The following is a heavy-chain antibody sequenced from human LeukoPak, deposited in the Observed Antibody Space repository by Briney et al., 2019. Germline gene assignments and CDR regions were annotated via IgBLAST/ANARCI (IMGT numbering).Heavy chain of an antibody. CDR2: ISGSGGGT. Sequence: QPGGSLRLSCAASGLTFSDYAMSWVRQAPGKGLEWVSAISGSGGGTYYADSVRGRFTISRDDSKNTLYLQLNSLRAEDTAVYYCATDLILTGYYSGDYWGQGTPVTVSS. V-gene: IGHV3-23*01. J-gene: IGHJ4*02. CDR3: ATDLILTGYYSGDY. CDR1: GLTFSDYA. D-gene: IGHD3-9*01.